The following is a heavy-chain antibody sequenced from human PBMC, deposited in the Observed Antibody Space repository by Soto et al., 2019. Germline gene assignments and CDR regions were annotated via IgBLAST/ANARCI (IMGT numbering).Heavy chain of an antibody. J-gene: IGHJ4*02. CDR3: AKAYDFWSGYPPLG. D-gene: IGHD3-3*01. CDR1: GFTFSSYG. CDR2: ISYDGSNK. Sequence: QVQLVESGGGVVQPGRSLRLSCAASGFTFSSYGMHWVRQAPGKGLEWVAVISYDGSNKYYADSVKGRFTISRDNSKNTVDLQMNSLRAEDTAVYYCAKAYDFWSGYPPLGWGQGNLVTVSS. V-gene: IGHV3-30*18.